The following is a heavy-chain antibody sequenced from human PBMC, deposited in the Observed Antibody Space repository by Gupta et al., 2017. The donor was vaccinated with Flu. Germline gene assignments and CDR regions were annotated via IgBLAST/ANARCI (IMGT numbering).Heavy chain of an antibody. Sequence: QVQLVQSGAEVKKPGSSVKVSCTASGGTFSSYIISWVRQAPGQGLEWMGGIITFSGTADSAQKFQGRVSITADESTSTAYMELSSLRSDDTAVYYCAKLRGCGGDCYYFDYWGQGTLGTVSS. CDR2: IITFSGTA. CDR3: AKLRGCGGDCYYFDY. J-gene: IGHJ4*02. V-gene: IGHV1-69*01. D-gene: IGHD2-21*02. CDR1: GGTFSSYI.